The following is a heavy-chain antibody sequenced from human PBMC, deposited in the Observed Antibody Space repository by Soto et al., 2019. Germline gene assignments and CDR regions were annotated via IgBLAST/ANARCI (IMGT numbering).Heavy chain of an antibody. CDR3: ARERAVARNEY. V-gene: IGHV1-8*01. CDR2: MNANSGNT. D-gene: IGHD6-19*01. CDR1: GYTFTSYD. Sequence: QVQLVQSGAEVKKPGASVKISCKASGYTFTSYDINWVRQATGQRLEWMGWMNANSGNTGYAQKFQGTVTMTRNTSISTAYMELSSLRSEDTAAYYWARERAVARNEYRGQGTPVTFSS. J-gene: IGHJ4*01.